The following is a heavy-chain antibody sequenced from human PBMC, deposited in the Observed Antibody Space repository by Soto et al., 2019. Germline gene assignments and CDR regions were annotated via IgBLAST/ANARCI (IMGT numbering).Heavy chain of an antibody. V-gene: IGHV1-2*02. CDR2: INPNRGGT. D-gene: IGHD1-7*01. Sequence: ASVKVSCNASVYTFTDYYMHWVREAPGQGLEWMVWINPNRGGTNYAQKVQARVTMTRATSISTAYMELSRLRSDATAVYYCARKLELRGSYYYSDMDVWGQGTTVTVSS. CDR3: ARKLELRGSYYYSDMDV. J-gene: IGHJ6*02. CDR1: VYTFTDYY.